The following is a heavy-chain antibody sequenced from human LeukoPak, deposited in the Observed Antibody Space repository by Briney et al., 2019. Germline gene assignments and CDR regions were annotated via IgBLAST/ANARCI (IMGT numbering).Heavy chain of an antibody. D-gene: IGHD6-19*01. J-gene: IGHJ5*02. CDR1: GFSLSSYS. Sequence: PGGSLRLSCAAPGFSLSSYSMNWVRQAPGKGLEWVSYISSSSNTIYYADSVKGRFTISRDNAKNSLYLQMNSLRAEDTAVYYCVRDTLRAVAWFDPWGQGTLVTVSS. CDR3: VRDTLRAVAWFDP. V-gene: IGHV3-48*01. CDR2: ISSSSNTI.